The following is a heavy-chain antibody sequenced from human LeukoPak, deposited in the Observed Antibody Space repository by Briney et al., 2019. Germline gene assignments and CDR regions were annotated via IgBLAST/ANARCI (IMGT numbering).Heavy chain of an antibody. CDR2: INSDGSST. Sequence: GGSLRLSCAASGFTFSSYWMHWVRQVPGKGLVWVSRINSDGSSTSYADSVKGRFTISRDNAKNTLYLQMNSLRAEDTAVYYCAREGLLWGAFDIWGQGTMVTVSS. J-gene: IGHJ3*02. CDR1: GFTFSSYW. V-gene: IGHV3-74*01. D-gene: IGHD2-21*01. CDR3: AREGLLWGAFDI.